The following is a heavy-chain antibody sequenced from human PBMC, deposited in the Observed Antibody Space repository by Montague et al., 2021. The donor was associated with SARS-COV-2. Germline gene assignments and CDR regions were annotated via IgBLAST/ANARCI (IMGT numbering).Heavy chain of an antibody. CDR1: GDSINSEHW. D-gene: IGHD6-13*01. CDR3: GSHFVWQQLST. V-gene: IGHV4-4*02. CDR2: NYKWGGN. Sequence: SETLSLTCAVSGDSINSEHWWSRVRQPPGKGQECIDENYKWGGNYYTSSIRSRISILFAKSKNQFSLTLTSATAADTVMYYCGSHFVWQQLSTWGQGTLVSVSS. J-gene: IGHJ4*02.